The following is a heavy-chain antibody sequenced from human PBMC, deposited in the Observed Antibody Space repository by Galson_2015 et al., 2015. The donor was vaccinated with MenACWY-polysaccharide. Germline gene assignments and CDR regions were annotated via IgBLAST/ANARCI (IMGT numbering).Heavy chain of an antibody. CDR1: GFTFSSRG. D-gene: IGHD3-10*01. Sequence: SLRLSCAVSGFTFSSRGMNWVRQAPGKGLEWVAAIWSDGSNKYYADSVKGRFTISRDNSKNTLSLQMDTLRAEDTAVYYCARETWIKVGVITGKLLDYWGQGTLVTVSS. J-gene: IGHJ4*02. CDR3: ARETWIKVGVITGKLLDY. CDR2: IWSDGSNK. V-gene: IGHV3-33*01.